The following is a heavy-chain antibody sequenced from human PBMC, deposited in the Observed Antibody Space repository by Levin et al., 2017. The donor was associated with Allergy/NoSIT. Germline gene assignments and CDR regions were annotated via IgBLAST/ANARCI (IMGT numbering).Heavy chain of an antibody. V-gene: IGHV1-69*13. Sequence: SVKVSCKASGGTFSSYAISWVRQAPGQGLEWMGGIIPIFGTANYAQKFQGRVTITADESTSTAYMELSSLRSEDTAVYYCASPRGLDPRINPFDYWGQGTLVTVSS. CDR1: GGTFSSYA. J-gene: IGHJ4*02. D-gene: IGHD2/OR15-2a*01. CDR2: IIPIFGTA. CDR3: ASPRGLDPRINPFDY.